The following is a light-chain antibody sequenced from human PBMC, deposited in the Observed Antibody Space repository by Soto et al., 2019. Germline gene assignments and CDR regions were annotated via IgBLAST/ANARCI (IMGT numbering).Light chain of an antibody. V-gene: IGLV2-14*01. CDR3: SSYTTSYFYV. CDR2: GVK. J-gene: IGLJ1*01. Sequence: QSALTQPASVSGSPGQSNTISCTGSGRDIGAYDYDSWYQQHPGKAPKLIIYGVKNRPSGVSNRFSASKSAFTASLTISGLQTEDEADYYCSSYTTSYFYVFGPGTKLTVL. CDR1: GRDIGAYDY.